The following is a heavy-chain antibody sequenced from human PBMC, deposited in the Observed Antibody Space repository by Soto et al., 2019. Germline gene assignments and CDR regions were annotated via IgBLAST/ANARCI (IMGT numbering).Heavy chain of an antibody. V-gene: IGHV4-39*01. Sequence: PSETLSLTCSVSGGSISSKSYSGGWIRQPPGKGMEWIGTFYYTENTYYNPSLKSRVTISVDTSKNQFSLKLSSVTAADTAVYYCARQRTAYYYFDYWGQGTLVTVSS. CDR2: FYYTENT. D-gene: IGHD5-18*01. J-gene: IGHJ4*02. CDR1: GGSISSKSYS. CDR3: ARQRTAYYYFDY.